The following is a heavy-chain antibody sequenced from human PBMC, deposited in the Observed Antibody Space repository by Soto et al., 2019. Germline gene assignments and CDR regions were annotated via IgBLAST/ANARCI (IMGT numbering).Heavy chain of an antibody. CDR3: SADRPDIGVGWWV. D-gene: IGHD2-15*01. CDR1: GSGVISSG. J-gene: IGHJ6*02. CDR2: IVVASGQT. Sequence: GASVKVSCKASGSGVISSGIQWVRQAHGQRLEWIGWIVVASGQTNYAQNFRGRVAITRDTSTATAYIELTGLTSEDTAVYFCSADRPDIGVGWWVWGQGTTVTVSS. V-gene: IGHV1-58*02.